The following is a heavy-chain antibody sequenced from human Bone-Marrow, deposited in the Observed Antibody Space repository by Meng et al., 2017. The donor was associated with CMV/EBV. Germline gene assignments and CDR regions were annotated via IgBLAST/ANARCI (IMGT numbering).Heavy chain of an antibody. D-gene: IGHD3-9*01. Sequence: ASVKVSCKASGYTFTGYYMHWVRQAPGQELEWMGWINPNSGGTNYAQKFQGRVTMTRDTSIRTVYMELARLTSDDTAVYYCARGNSNDWAGAMNGFDIWGQGSMVTVSS. CDR3: ARGNSNDWAGAMNGFDI. V-gene: IGHV1-2*02. CDR2: INPNSGGT. CDR1: GYTFTGYY. J-gene: IGHJ3*02.